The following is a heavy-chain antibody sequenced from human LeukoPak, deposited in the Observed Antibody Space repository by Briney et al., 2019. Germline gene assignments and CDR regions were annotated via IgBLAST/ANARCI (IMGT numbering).Heavy chain of an antibody. Sequence: GASVKVSCKASGYTFTSYYMHWVRQAPGQGLEWMGWINPNSGGTNYAQKFQGRVTMTRDTSISTAYMELSRLRSDDTAVYYCARDRGLSRVGATREGFDYWGQGTLVTVSS. V-gene: IGHV1-2*02. J-gene: IGHJ4*02. D-gene: IGHD1-26*01. CDR3: ARDRGLSRVGATREGFDY. CDR2: INPNSGGT. CDR1: GYTFTSYY.